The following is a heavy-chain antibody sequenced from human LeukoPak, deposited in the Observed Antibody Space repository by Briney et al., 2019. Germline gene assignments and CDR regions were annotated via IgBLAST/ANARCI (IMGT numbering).Heavy chain of an antibody. CDR2: IYSGGST. D-gene: IGHD3-9*01. CDR1: GFTVSGNY. V-gene: IGHV3-53*01. CDR3: ARVHGDILTGFYLGY. Sequence: PGGSLRLSCAASGFTVSGNYMSWVRQAPGKGLEWVSIIYSGGSTYYVDSVKGRFTISRDNSKNTLYLQMNSLRAEDTALYYCARVHGDILTGFYLGYWGQGALVTVSS. J-gene: IGHJ4*02.